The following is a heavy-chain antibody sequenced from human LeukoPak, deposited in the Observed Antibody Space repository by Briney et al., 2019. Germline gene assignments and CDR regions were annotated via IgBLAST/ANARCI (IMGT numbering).Heavy chain of an antibody. D-gene: IGHD4-17*01. CDR2: IYRGGGT. Sequence: PGGSLRLSCAASGLTVSSNYISWVRQAPGKGLEWVSVIYRGGGTFYADSVKGRFTISRDISKNTVYLQMNSLRAEDTAVYYCANGDYDGFGGYLGQGTLVTVSS. V-gene: IGHV3-66*01. CDR1: GLTVSSNY. CDR3: ANGDYDGFGGY. J-gene: IGHJ4*02.